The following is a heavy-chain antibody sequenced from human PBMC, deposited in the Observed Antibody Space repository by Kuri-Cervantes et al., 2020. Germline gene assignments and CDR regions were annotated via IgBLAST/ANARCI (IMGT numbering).Heavy chain of an antibody. CDR1: GYTFTSYA. CDR2: IIPIFGTA. V-gene: IGHV1-69*13. J-gene: IGHJ6*02. CDR3: ARDHGTYGDYGYYYYGMDV. Sequence: SVKVSCKASGYTFTSYAISWVRQAPGQGLEWMRGIIPIFGTANYAQKFQGRVTITADESTSTAYMELSSLRSEDTAVYYCARDHGTYGDYGYYYYGMDVWGQGTTVTGSS. D-gene: IGHD4-17*01.